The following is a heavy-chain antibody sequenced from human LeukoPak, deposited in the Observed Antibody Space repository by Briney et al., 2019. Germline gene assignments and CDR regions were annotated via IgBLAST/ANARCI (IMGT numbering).Heavy chain of an antibody. CDR3: ARAGGGRPFDP. V-gene: IGHV3-7*01. CDR1: GFTFSSYW. D-gene: IGHD3-16*01. J-gene: IGHJ5*02. Sequence: GGSLRLSCAASGFTFSSYWMNWVRLAPGKGLEWVANIKPDGSAKWYVDSVKGRFTISRDNAKNSLYLQMNSLRAEDTAVYYCARAGGGRPFDPWGQGTLVTVSS. CDR2: IKPDGSAK.